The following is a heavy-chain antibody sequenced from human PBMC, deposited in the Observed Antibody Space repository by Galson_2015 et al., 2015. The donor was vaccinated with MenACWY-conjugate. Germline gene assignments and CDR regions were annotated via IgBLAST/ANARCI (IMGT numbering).Heavy chain of an antibody. CDR1: GFTFSSYA. V-gene: IGHV3-23*01. CDR3: AKVVSTKATYYFDY. D-gene: IGHD5-24*01. J-gene: IGHJ4*02. Sequence: SLRLSCAASGFTFSSYAMSWVRQAPGKGLEWVSAISAGGGSTNYADSVKGRFTISRDNSKNMLYVQMNSLRAEDTAICYCAKVVSTKATYYFDYWGQGTLVTVSS. CDR2: ISAGGGST.